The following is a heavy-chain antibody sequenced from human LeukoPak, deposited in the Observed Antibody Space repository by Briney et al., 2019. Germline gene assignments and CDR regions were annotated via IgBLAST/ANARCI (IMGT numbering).Heavy chain of an antibody. CDR2: VNLQGST. D-gene: IGHD6-13*01. J-gene: IGHJ4*02. Sequence: SETLSLTCGVSGGSITNTNYWTWVRQPPGKGLEWIGEVNLQGSTNYNPSLMGRVAISVDTSENHISLQLTSVTAADTAVYYCARGRGYSSGWSGGYFDHWGQGTLVTVSS. V-gene: IGHV4-4*02. CDR1: GGSITNTNY. CDR3: ARGRGYSSGWSGGYFDH.